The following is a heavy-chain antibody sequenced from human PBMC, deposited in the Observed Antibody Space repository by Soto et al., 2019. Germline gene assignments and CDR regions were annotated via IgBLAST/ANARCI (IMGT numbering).Heavy chain of an antibody. Sequence: QVQLVQSGAEVKKPGASVKVSCKASGYTFTSYGISWVRQAPGQGLEWMGWISAYNGNPNSAQKLQGRVTMTTDTATSTAYRWLRSVRSTDIAVYYCAIVENVDIVSTIPRYTVRPGHHWCQGAMVTVSS. V-gene: IGHV1-18*03. D-gene: IGHD5-12*01. CDR2: ISAYNGNP. CDR3: AIVENVDIVSTIPRYTVRPGHH. J-gene: IGHJ5*02. CDR1: GYTFTSYG.